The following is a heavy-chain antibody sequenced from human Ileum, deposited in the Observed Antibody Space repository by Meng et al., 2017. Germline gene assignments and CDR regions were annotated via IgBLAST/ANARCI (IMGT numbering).Heavy chain of an antibody. V-gene: IGHV1-2*02. Sequence: QVQLVQSGAEVKKPGASVKVSCKAPGYTFTDYWMHWVRQAPGQGLEWMGWINSYNGDTRYAQKFQGRVTMTRDTSISSAYMELRSLTSDDTAVYYCVRGPSFGGFDYWGQGTLVTVSS. D-gene: IGHD3-16*01. CDR2: INSYNGDT. J-gene: IGHJ4*02. CDR3: VRGPSFGGFDY. CDR1: GYTFTDYW.